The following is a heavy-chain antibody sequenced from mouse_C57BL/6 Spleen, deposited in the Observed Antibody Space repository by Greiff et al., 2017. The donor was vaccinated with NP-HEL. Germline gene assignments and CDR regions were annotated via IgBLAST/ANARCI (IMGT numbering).Heavy chain of an antibody. V-gene: IGHV1-59*01. CDR3: ARFYYDYGWYFDV. Sequence: QVQLQQSGAELVRPGTSVKLSCKASGYTFTSYWMHWVKQRPGQGLEWIGVIDPSDSYTNYNQKFKGKATLTVDTSSSTAYMQLSSLTSEDSAVYYCARFYYDYGWYFDVWGTGTTVTVSS. CDR1: GYTFTSYW. CDR2: IDPSDSYT. J-gene: IGHJ1*03. D-gene: IGHD2-4*01.